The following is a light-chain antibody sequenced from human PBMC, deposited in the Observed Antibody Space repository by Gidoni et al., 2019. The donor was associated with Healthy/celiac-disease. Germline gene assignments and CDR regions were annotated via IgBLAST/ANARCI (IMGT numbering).Light chain of an antibody. J-gene: IGKJ4*01. Sequence: IQMTQSPSSLSASVGDRVSITCRASQSISSYLNWYQQKPGKAPKLLIYAASSLQSGVPSRFSGSGSGTDFTLNISSLQPEDCATYYCQQSYSTPLTFGGGTKVEIK. CDR1: QSISSY. CDR2: AAS. CDR3: QQSYSTPLT. V-gene: IGKV1-39*01.